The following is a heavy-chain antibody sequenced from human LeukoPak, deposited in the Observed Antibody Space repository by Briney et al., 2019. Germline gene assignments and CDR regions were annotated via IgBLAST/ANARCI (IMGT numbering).Heavy chain of an antibody. J-gene: IGHJ3*02. Sequence: SETLSLTCTVSGGSISSYYWSWIRQPPGKGLEWIGYIYYSGSTNYNPSLKSRVTISVDTSKNQFSLKLSSVTAADTAVYYCASHNGYSSGWHPKGAFDIWGQGTMVTVSS. D-gene: IGHD6-19*01. V-gene: IGHV4-59*08. CDR2: IYYSGST. CDR3: ASHNGYSSGWHPKGAFDI. CDR1: GGSISSYY.